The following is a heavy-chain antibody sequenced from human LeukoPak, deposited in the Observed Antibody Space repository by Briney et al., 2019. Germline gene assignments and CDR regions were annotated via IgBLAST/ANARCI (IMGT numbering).Heavy chain of an antibody. J-gene: IGHJ4*02. CDR3: AREDSGGNSFDH. Sequence: GGSLRLSCAASGFTLSDYYVSWIRQAPGKGLEWVAFISNSGFTTYYADSVKGRFTVSRDNAKDSVSLQMNSLRAEDTARYYCAREDSGGNSFDHWGQGAQVTVS. D-gene: IGHD4/OR15-4a*01. V-gene: IGHV3-11*01. CDR1: GFTLSDYY. CDR2: ISNSGFTT.